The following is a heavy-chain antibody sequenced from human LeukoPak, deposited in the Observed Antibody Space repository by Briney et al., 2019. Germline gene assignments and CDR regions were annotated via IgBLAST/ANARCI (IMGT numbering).Heavy chain of an antibody. V-gene: IGHV4-59*01. Sequence: SETLSLTCTVSGGSISSYHWSWIRQPPGKGLEWIGYISLSGTTNCNPSLKSRVIISVDTSKNQFSLKPSSVTAADTAVYYCASSSRLRFDISAFDYWGQGTLVPVSS. CDR2: ISLSGTT. D-gene: IGHD3-3*01. J-gene: IGHJ4*02. CDR1: GGSISSYH. CDR3: ASSSRLRFDISAFDY.